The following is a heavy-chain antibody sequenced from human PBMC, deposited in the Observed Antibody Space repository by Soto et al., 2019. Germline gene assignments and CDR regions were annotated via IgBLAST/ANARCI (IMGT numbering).Heavy chain of an antibody. CDR2: VSYDGSLQ. Sequence: PGGSLRLSCAASGFTFRTYGMHWVRQAPGKGLEWVAVVSYDGSLQYYRESVRGRFIISRDNSKNTLSLQMNSLRPEDTSVYFCAKGQIPGSTGSPGYFDSWGQGAVVTVSS. V-gene: IGHV3-30*18. J-gene: IGHJ4*02. CDR1: GFTFRTYG. D-gene: IGHD2-2*03. CDR3: AKGQIPGSTGSPGYFDS.